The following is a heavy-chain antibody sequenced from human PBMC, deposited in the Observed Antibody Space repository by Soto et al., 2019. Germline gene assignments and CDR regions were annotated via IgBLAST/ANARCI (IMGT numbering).Heavy chain of an antibody. Sequence: QVQLVESGGGVVQPGRSLRLSCAGSGFIFKNYALNWVRQAPGKGLEWVASITRYGYNKYYADSVKGRFTISRDNSRAMLSMHMTALRTEDSSSYYCTKSSGGSSSVGMDYWGQGTRVTVSS. D-gene: IGHD6-6*01. CDR1: GFIFKNYA. J-gene: IGHJ4*02. CDR3: TKSSGGSSSVGMDY. V-gene: IGHV3-30*04. CDR2: ITRYGYNK.